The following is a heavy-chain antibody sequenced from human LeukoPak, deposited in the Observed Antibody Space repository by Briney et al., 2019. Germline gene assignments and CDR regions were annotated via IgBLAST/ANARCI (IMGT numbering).Heavy chain of an antibody. CDR1: GGSINGHF. CDR2: VSDSGTT. J-gene: IGHJ4*01. CDR3: AGDSSDFFDRSGLNFLVY. Sequence: PSETLSLTCVVSGGSINGHFWSWIRQSPGKGLEWIGYVSDSGTTNYNPSLKSRVTMSVDTSKNQFSLQLTSVTAADKDVYYCAGDSSDFFDRSGLNFLVYWGQGTLVAVSS. V-gene: IGHV4-59*11. D-gene: IGHD3-22*01.